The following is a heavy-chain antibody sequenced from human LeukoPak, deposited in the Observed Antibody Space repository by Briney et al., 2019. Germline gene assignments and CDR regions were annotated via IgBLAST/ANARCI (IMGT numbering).Heavy chain of an antibody. CDR2: INTDTGNP. V-gene: IGHV7-4-1*02. Sequence: ASVKVSCKASGYTFSSYTMNWVRQAPGQGLEWMGWINTDTGNPTYAQDYTGRFVFSLDTSVSTTYLQISRLKAEDTAVYYCASGPSYSGSNEYFDSWGQGTLVTVSS. D-gene: IGHD1-26*01. J-gene: IGHJ4*02. CDR1: GYTFSSYT. CDR3: ASGPSYSGSNEYFDS.